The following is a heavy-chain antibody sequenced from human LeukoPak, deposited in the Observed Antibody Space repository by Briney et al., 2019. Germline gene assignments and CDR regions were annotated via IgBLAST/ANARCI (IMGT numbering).Heavy chain of an antibody. CDR3: ARRILGPIDD. J-gene: IGHJ4*02. D-gene: IGHD2/OR15-2a*01. V-gene: IGHV3-53*01. Sequence: GGSLRLSCAPSGFTVTSSYMTWVRQTPGKGMEWVSVIYPTGATYYADSVKGRFTISRNNSKNTVSLQMNSLRADDTALYYCARRILGPIDDWGQGTLVTVSS. CDR1: GFTVTSSY. CDR2: IYPTGAT.